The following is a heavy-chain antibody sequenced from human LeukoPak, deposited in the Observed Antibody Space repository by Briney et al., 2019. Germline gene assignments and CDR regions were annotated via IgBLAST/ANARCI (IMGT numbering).Heavy chain of an antibody. D-gene: IGHD2-21*02. J-gene: IGHJ3*02. CDR2: MSPNSDNR. Sequence: GASVKVSCKASGYTFTSYDINWVRQATGQGLEWMGWMSPNSDNRGYEQKFQGRVTMTMDTSTSTAYMELSSLRSEDTAVYYCAAIMVVTAGVAFNIWGQGTMVTVSS. CDR3: AAIMVVTAGVAFNI. V-gene: IGHV1-8*01. CDR1: GYTFTSYD.